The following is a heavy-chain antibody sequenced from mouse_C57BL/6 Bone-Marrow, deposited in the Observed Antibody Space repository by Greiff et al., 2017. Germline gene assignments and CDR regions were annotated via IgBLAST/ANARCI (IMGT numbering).Heavy chain of an antibody. CDR3: AYDYSYAMDY. J-gene: IGHJ4*01. CDR1: GYTFTSYT. CDR2: INPSSGYT. D-gene: IGHD2-4*01. V-gene: IGHV1-4*01. Sequence: VQRVESGAELARPGASVKMSCKASGYTFTSYTMHWVKQRPGQGLEWIGYINPSSGYTKYNQKFKDKATLTADKSSSTAYMQLSSLTSEDSAVYYCAYDYSYAMDYWGQGTSVTVSS.